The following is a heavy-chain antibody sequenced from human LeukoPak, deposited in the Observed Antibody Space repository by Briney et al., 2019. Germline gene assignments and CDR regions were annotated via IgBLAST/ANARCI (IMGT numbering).Heavy chain of an antibody. Sequence: GSLRLSCAASGFTFSSYAMHWVRQAPGKGLEWVAVISYDGSNKYYADSVKGRFTISRDNSKNTLYLQMNSLRAEDTAVYYCARGYRTVVTKFDYWGQGTLVTVSS. CDR2: ISYDGSNK. D-gene: IGHD4-23*01. CDR1: GFTFSSYA. V-gene: IGHV3-30-3*01. CDR3: ARGYRTVVTKFDY. J-gene: IGHJ4*02.